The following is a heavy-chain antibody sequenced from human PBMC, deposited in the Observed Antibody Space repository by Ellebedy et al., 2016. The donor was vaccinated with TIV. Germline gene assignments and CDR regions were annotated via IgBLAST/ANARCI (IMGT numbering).Heavy chain of an antibody. CDR2: IYYSGST. CDR1: GGSISSGGYY. V-gene: IGHV4-31*03. J-gene: IGHJ5*02. D-gene: IGHD3-10*01. Sequence: SETLSLXCTVSGGSISSGGYYWSWIRQHPGKGLEWIGYIYYSGSTYYNPSLKSRVTISVDTSKNQFSLKLSSVTAADTAVYYCARDLGRWFGELFSWFDPWGQGTLVTVSS. CDR3: ARDLGRWFGELFSWFDP.